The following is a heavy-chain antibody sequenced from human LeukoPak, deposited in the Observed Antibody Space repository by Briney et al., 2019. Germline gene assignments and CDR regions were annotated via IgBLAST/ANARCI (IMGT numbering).Heavy chain of an antibody. CDR2: INPNSGGT. CDR1: GYTFTGYY. D-gene: IGHD4-17*01. J-gene: IGHJ3*02. V-gene: IGHV1-2*02. CDR3: ARMVTTRIAFDI. Sequence: ASVKVSCKASGYTFTGYYMHWVRQAPGQGLEWTGWINPNSGGTNYAQKFQGRVTMTRDTSISTAYMELSRLRSDDTAVYYCARMVTTRIAFDIWGQGTMVTVSS.